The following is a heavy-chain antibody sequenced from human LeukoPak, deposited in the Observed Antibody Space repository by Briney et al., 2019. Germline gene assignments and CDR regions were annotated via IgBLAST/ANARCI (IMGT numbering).Heavy chain of an antibody. J-gene: IGHJ6*03. V-gene: IGHV1-46*01. CDR2: INPSGGST. Sequence: ASVKVSCKASGYTFTSYYMHWVRQAPGQGLEWMGIINPSGGSTSYAQKFQGRVTMTTDESTSTAYMELSSLRSEDTAVYYCARGDCSSTSCYTKVGYYYMDVWGKGTTVTVSS. CDR3: ARGDCSSTSCYTKVGYYYMDV. CDR1: GYTFTSYY. D-gene: IGHD2-2*02.